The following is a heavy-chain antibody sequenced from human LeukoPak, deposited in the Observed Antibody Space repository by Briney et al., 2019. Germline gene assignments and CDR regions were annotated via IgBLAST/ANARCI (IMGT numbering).Heavy chain of an antibody. Sequence: SETLSLTCTVSGGSISSRTYYWGWIRQPPGKGLEWIGSIYYSGSTYYNPSLKSRVTISVDTSKNQFSLRLSPMTAADTAVYYCASGGYSDGRDYWGQGTLVTVSS. D-gene: IGHD5-18*01. V-gene: IGHV4-39*01. CDR2: IYYSGST. J-gene: IGHJ4*02. CDR1: GGSISSRTYY. CDR3: ASGGYSDGRDY.